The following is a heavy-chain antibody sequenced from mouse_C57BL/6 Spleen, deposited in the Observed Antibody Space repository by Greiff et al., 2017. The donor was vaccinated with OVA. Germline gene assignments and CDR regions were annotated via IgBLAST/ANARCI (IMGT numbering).Heavy chain of an antibody. CDR2: IYPGDGDT. CDR1: GYAFSSSW. D-gene: IGHD2-1*01. J-gene: IGHJ2*01. Sequence: QVQLQQSGPELVKPGASVKISCKASGYAFSSSWMNWVKQRPGQGLEWIGRIYPGDGDTNYNGKFKGKATLTAAKSSSTAYMQLSSLTSEDSAVYVCARERIYYGNSGFDYGGQGTTLTVSS. CDR3: ARERIYYGNSGFDY. V-gene: IGHV1-82*01.